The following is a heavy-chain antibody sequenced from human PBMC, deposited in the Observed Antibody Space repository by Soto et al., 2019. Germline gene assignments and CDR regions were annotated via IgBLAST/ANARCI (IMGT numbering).Heavy chain of an antibody. J-gene: IGHJ6*02. CDR1: RFTFNSYA. CDR3: AKSNSGWFTKRYYAMDV. D-gene: IGHD6-19*01. V-gene: IGHV3-23*01. Sequence: EVQLLESGGGLQQPGGSLRLSCAASRFTFNSYAMSWVRQAPGKGLEWVSAISGSGSYTDYADSVKGRFTISRDSFKNTLYLQMNSLIVDDTAIYYCAKSNSGWFTKRYYAMDVWGQGTTVTVSS. CDR2: ISGSGSYT.